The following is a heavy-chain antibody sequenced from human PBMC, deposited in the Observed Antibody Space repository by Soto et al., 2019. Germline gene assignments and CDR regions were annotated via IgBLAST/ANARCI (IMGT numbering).Heavy chain of an antibody. J-gene: IGHJ4*02. CDR3: AGGQSGYCSGWSPNDY. Sequence: QVQLVQSGAEVKKPGASVKVSCKASGYTFTSYEINWVRQATGQGLEWMGWMNPNSGNTGYAQKFQGRVNMTRNTSISTGYMELSRLRFEDQAVYYCAGGQSGYCSGWSPNDYWGQGTLVTVSS. D-gene: IGHD2-15*01. CDR2: MNPNSGNT. CDR1: GYTFTSYE. V-gene: IGHV1-8*01.